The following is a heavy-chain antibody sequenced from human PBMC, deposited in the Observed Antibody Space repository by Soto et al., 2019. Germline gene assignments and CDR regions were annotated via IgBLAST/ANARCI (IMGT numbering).Heavy chain of an antibody. J-gene: IGHJ4*02. V-gene: IGHV1-3*05. D-gene: IGHD2-21*02. CDR2: INAGNGNT. Sequence: QVQLVQSGAEEKKPGASVKVSCKASGYTFTSYAMHWVRQAPGQRLEWMGWINAGNGNTKYSQKFQGRVTITRDTSASTGYLELSRLRSEDKAVYYFARSIFVVTALDYWGQGTLVTVSS. CDR3: ARSIFVVTALDY. CDR1: GYTFTSYA.